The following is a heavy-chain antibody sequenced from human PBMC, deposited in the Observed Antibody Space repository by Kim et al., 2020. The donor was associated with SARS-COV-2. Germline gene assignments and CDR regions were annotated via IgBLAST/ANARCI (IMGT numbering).Heavy chain of an antibody. Sequence: SETLSLTCTVSGGSISSTSYYWGWIRQSPGKGLEWIGSISYTGTTYYNPSLNSRVTISVDTSRNQFSLTLDSVSASDTAVYYFTRLFYDYLWGRKYFDYWGQGILVTVSS. CDR2: ISYTGTT. CDR1: GGSISSTSYY. J-gene: IGHJ4*02. D-gene: IGHD3-16*01. V-gene: IGHV4-39*01. CDR3: TRLFYDYLWGRKYFDY.